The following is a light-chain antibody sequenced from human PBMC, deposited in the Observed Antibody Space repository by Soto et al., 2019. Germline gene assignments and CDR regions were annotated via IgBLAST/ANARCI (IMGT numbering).Light chain of an antibody. Sequence: EMVLTQSPGTLSLSPGERATLSCRASQSVSSSSLAWYQQKPGQAPRLLIYGASSRATGIPDRFSGSGSGTDFTLTISRLEPEDFAVFFCQQYGSSLPITFGQGTRLEIK. CDR1: QSVSSSS. V-gene: IGKV3-20*01. CDR3: QQYGSSLPIT. J-gene: IGKJ5*01. CDR2: GAS.